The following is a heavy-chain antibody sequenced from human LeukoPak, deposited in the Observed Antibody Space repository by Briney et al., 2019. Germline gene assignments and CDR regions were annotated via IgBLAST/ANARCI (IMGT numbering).Heavy chain of an antibody. CDR1: GGSFSGYY. V-gene: IGHV4-34*01. D-gene: IGHD5-18*01. J-gene: IGHJ3*01. Sequence: SETLSLTCAVYGGSFSGYYWSWIRQPPGKGLEWIGEINHSGSTNYNPSLKSRVTISVDTSKSQFSLKLSSVTAAVTAVYYCARDLGDTDYPFWGQGTMVTVSS. CDR3: ARDLGDTDYPF. CDR2: INHSGST.